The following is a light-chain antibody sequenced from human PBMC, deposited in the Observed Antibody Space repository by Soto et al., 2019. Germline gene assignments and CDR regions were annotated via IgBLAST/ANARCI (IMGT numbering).Light chain of an antibody. CDR1: QSVSNNY. CDR3: QQYGSSGT. V-gene: IGKV3-20*01. J-gene: IGKJ1*01. CDR2: GAS. Sequence: EIVFTQPPGTLSLSPGERATLSCRASQSVSNNYLAWYQQKPGQAPRLLIYGASNRATGIPDRFSGSGSGTDFTLTISRLEPEDFAVYYCQQYGSSGTFGQGTNVDIK.